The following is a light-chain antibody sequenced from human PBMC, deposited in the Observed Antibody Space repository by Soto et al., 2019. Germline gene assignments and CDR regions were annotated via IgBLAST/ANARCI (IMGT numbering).Light chain of an antibody. J-gene: IGLJ3*02. CDR3: SSFTSDTTWV. V-gene: IGLV2-14*03. CDR1: NSDVGAYSF. CDR2: DVT. Sequence: QSVLTQPASVSGSPGQSITISCTGTNSDVGAYSFVSWYQQHPGKAPKLLIYDVTNRPSGVSSRFSGSKSGNTASLTISGLLGEDEADYYCSSFTSDTTWVFGGGTKLTVL.